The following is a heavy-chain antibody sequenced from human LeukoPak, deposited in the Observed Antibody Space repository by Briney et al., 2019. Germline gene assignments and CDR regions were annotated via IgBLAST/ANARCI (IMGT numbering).Heavy chain of an antibody. Sequence: PSGTLSLTCAVSGGSISSSNWWSWIRQPAGKGLEWIGRIYTSGSTNCNPSLKSRVTISVDTSKDQFSLKLSSVTAADTAVYYCARELGPHGGWFDPWGQGTLVTVSS. V-gene: IGHV4-61*02. J-gene: IGHJ5*02. CDR2: IYTSGST. CDR3: ARELGPHGGWFDP. D-gene: IGHD3-16*01. CDR1: GGSISSSNW.